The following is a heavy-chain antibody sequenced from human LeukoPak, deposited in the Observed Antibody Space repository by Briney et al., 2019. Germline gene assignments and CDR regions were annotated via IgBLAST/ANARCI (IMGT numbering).Heavy chain of an antibody. CDR3: ARLWRDGSNWHPDDN. D-gene: IGHD4-11*01. Sequence: PSETLSLTCTVSGASVTAYLWSWIRQPAGQGLEWIGRTSVNEGATYTPSLMSRVTMSVDTSKNQFSLRLTSMTAADTAIYYCARLWRDGSNWHPDDNWGQGTLVTVSS. V-gene: IGHV4-4*07. CDR1: GASVTAYL. J-gene: IGHJ4*02. CDR2: TSVNEGA.